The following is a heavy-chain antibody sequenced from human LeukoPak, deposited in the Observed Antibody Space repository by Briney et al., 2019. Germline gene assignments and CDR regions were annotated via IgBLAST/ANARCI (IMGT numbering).Heavy chain of an antibody. CDR1: GFTLSNYE. CDR3: ARAVSPTYCNNLRCYFCDN. J-gene: IGHJ4*02. D-gene: IGHD2/OR15-2a*01. Sequence: PGGSLRLSCAASGFTLSNYEMNWVRQAPGKGLEWVSYINRGSTDIQYADSVKGRFTISRDNAKNSLYLQMNSLRAEDAAVYYCARAVSPTYCNNLRCYFCDNWGQGTLVTVSS. V-gene: IGHV3-48*03. CDR2: INRGSTDI.